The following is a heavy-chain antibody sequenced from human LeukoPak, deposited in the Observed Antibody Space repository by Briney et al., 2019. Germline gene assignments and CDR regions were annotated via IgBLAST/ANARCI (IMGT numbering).Heavy chain of an antibody. J-gene: IGHJ4*02. Sequence: GGSLRLSCAASGFTFSSYAMHWVRQASGKGLEWVAVISYDGSNKYYADSVKGRFTISRDNSKNTLYLQMNSLRAEDTAVYYCASRATIVGATLGDYWGQGTLVTVSS. CDR3: ASRATIVGATLGDY. V-gene: IGHV3-30-3*01. CDR1: GFTFSSYA. D-gene: IGHD1-26*01. CDR2: ISYDGSNK.